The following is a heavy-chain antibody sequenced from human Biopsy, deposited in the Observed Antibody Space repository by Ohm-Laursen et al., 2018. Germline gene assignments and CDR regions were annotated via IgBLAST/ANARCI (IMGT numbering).Heavy chain of an antibody. V-gene: IGHV4-59*02. CDR2: IYYSGRT. J-gene: IGHJ2*01. CDR1: EGSVSSFY. CDR3: ARTPGKAVAGRFLDL. Sequence: SDTLSLTCTVSEGSVSSFYWSWVRQPPGRGLEWIGYIYYSGRTNYNPSLKSRISMSMDTSNNQFSLTLTSVTAADTAVYYCARTPGKAVAGRFLDLWGRGTLVTVSS. D-gene: IGHD6-19*01.